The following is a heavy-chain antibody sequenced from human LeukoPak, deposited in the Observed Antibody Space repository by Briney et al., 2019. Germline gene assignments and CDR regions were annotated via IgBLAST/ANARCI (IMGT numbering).Heavy chain of an antibody. J-gene: IGHJ4*02. Sequence: SGTLSLTCAVSGGSISSSNWWSWVRQPPGKGLEWIGKIYHSGSTNYNPSLKSRVTISVDKSKNQFSLKLSSVTAADTAVYYCASFGEQLVNFDYWGQGTLVTVSS. CDR1: GGSISSSNW. V-gene: IGHV4-4*02. D-gene: IGHD6-13*01. CDR2: IYHSGST. CDR3: ASFGEQLVNFDY.